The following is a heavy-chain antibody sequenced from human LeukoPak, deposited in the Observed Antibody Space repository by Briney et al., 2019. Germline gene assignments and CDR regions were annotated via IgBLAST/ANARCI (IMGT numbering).Heavy chain of an antibody. D-gene: IGHD5-12*01. CDR2: IIPIFGTA. V-gene: IGHV1-69*13. J-gene: IGHJ6*02. Sequence: ASVKVSCKASGGTFSSYAISWVRQAPGQGLEWMGGIIPIFGTANYAQKFQGRVTITADESTSTAYVELSSLRSEDTAVYYCARDEGYSGYDSPIYYYYGMDVWGQGTTVTVSS. CDR3: ARDEGYSGYDSPIYYYYGMDV. CDR1: GGTFSSYA.